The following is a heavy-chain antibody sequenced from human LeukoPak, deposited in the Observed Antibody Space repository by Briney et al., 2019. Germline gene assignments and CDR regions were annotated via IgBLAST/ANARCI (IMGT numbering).Heavy chain of an antibody. J-gene: IGHJ4*02. Sequence: SETLSLTCTVSGGSISGYYWSWIRQPAGQGLGWIGRIYTNGDTRYNPSLKSRVTMSVDTSKNQVSLKLRPVTAADTAVYYCARAAGAAGGQYFDYWGQGTLVTVSS. CDR3: ARAAGAAGGQYFDY. CDR1: GGSISGYY. D-gene: IGHD6-13*01. V-gene: IGHV4-4*07. CDR2: IYTNGDT.